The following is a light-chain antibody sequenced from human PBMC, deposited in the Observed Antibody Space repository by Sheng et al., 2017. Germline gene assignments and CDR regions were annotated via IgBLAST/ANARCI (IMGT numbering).Light chain of an antibody. Sequence: DIQMTQSPSTLSASVGDIVTITCRASQSISSWLAWYQQKPGKAPKLLIYKASSLESGVPSRFSGSVSGTEFTLTISSLQPDDFATYYCQQYNSYNTFGQGTKLEIK. CDR3: QQYNSYNT. V-gene: IGKV1-5*03. CDR2: KAS. J-gene: IGKJ2*01. CDR1: QSISSW.